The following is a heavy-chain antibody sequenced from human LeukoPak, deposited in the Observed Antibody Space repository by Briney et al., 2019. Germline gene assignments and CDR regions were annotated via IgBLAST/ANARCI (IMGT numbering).Heavy chain of an antibody. D-gene: IGHD3-3*01. V-gene: IGHV3-23*01. Sequence: GGSLRLSCAASGFTFSSYAMSWVRQAPGKGLKWVSAISGSGGSTYYADSVKGRFTISRDNSKNTLYLQMNSLRAEDTAVYYCAKDLRYDFWSGYYFGDAFDIWGQGTMVTVSS. J-gene: IGHJ3*02. CDR2: ISGSGGST. CDR1: GFTFSSYA. CDR3: AKDLRYDFWSGYYFGDAFDI.